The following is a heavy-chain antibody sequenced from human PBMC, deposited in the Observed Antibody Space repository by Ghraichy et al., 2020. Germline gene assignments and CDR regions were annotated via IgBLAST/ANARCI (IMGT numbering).Heavy chain of an antibody. V-gene: IGHV3-9*01. CDR1: GFTFDDYA. J-gene: IGHJ4*02. D-gene: IGHD2-21*02. CDR2: ISWNSGSI. CDR3: AKDITVVVTAPGY. Sequence: GGSLRLSCAASGFTFDDYAMHWVRQAPGKGLEWVSGISWNSGSIGYADSVEGRFTISRDNAKNSLYLQMNSLRVEDTALYYCAKDITVVVTAPGYWGRGTLVTVSS.